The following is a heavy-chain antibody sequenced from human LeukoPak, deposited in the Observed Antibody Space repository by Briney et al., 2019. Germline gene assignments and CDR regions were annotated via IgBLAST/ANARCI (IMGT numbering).Heavy chain of an antibody. CDR1: GFTFSSSS. CDR3: AKGSGWYV. Sequence: GGSLRLSCAASGFTFSSSSMSWVRQAPGKGLEWVSVISGSGGSTDYADSAKGRFTISRDNSKNTLYLQINSLRAEDTAVYYCAKGSGWYVWGQGTLVTVSS. V-gene: IGHV3-23*01. D-gene: IGHD6-19*01. J-gene: IGHJ4*02. CDR2: ISGSGGST.